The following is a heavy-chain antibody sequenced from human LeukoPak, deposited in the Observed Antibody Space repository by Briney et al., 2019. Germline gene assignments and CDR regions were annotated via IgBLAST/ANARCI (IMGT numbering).Heavy chain of an antibody. V-gene: IGHV1-2*02. CDR1: GYTLTGYY. CDR2: INPNSGGT. D-gene: IGHD1-14*01. CDR3: ARYDEGTIGTLISN. J-gene: IGHJ4*02. Sequence: ASVKVSCKASGYTLTGYYMHWVRQAPGQGLEWMGWINPNSGGTNYAQKFQGRVTMARGTSISTAYMELSRLRSDDTAVYYCARYDEGTIGTLISNWGQGTLVTVSS.